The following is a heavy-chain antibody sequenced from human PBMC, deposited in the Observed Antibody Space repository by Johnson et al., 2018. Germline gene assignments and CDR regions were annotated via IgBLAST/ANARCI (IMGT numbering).Heavy chain of an antibody. CDR1: GGSIRTSNW. J-gene: IGHJ6*03. D-gene: IGHD2-8*01. CDR3: ARDCTLGICAGNDKDV. V-gene: IGHV4-4*02. Sequence: QVQLQESGPGLVKPSGTLSLTCAVFGGSIRTSNWWSWVRQPPGKGLEWIGEVSHSESTNYNPSLKSRVTISIYKSKNQFSLKLSSVTAADTAVYYCARDCTLGICAGNDKDVWVKGITVTVSS. CDR2: VSHSEST.